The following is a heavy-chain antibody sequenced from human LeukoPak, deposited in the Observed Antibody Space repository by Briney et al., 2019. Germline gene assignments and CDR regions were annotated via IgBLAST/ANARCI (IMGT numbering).Heavy chain of an antibody. Sequence: SETLSLTCTVSGGSIRSSSYYWGWIRQPPGKGLEWIGSLYYSGTTSYNPSLKSRVTMSVDTSKNQFSLRLSSVTAADTAVYSCARHPERYSYFDYWGQGTLVTVSS. CDR2: LYYSGTT. V-gene: IGHV4-39*01. J-gene: IGHJ4*02. CDR3: ARHPERYSYFDY. D-gene: IGHD5-18*01. CDR1: GGSIRSSSYY.